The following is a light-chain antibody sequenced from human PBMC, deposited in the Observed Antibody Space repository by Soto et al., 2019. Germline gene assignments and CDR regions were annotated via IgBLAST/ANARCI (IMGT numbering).Light chain of an antibody. CDR3: QHRSNWLGT. CDR1: QSVASF. Sequence: EIVLTQSPATLSLSPGEIATLSCRASQSVASFLAWYQQNSRHAPRLLIYDASNRAPGIPARFSGSGAGTAFTHTIISLEPKDFAVYYCQHRSNWLGTFGPGTKVDIK. V-gene: IGKV3-11*01. CDR2: DAS. J-gene: IGKJ3*01.